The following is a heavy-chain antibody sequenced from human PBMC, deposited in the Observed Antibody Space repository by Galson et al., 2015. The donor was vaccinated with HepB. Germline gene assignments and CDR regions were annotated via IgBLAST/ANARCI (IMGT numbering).Heavy chain of an antibody. J-gene: IGHJ4*02. V-gene: IGHV3-11*01. Sequence: SLRLSCAASGFTFTDYYVNWIRQAPGKGLEWLSYISSSGSSIYYADSVKGRFTISRDNAKNSLYLQMNTLRAEDTAVYYCARELSGYDILTGYYRGPFDYWGQGTLVTVSS. CDR3: ARELSGYDILTGYYRGPFDY. CDR1: GFTFTDYY. D-gene: IGHD3-9*01. CDR2: ISSSGSSI.